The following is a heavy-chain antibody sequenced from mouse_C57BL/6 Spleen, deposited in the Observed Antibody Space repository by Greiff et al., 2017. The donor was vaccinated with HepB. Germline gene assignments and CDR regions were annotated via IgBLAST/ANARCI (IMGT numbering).Heavy chain of an antibody. CDR2: IDPETGGT. CDR1: GYTFTDYE. CDR3: TRKAGMVTTAWFAY. Sequence: VQLQQSGAELVRPGASVTLSCKASGYTFTDYEMHWVKQTPVHGLEWIGAIDPETGGTAYNQKFKGKAILTADKSSSTAYMELRSLTSEDSAVYYCTRKAGMVTTAWFAYWGQGTLVTVSA. V-gene: IGHV1-15*01. D-gene: IGHD2-2*01. J-gene: IGHJ3*01.